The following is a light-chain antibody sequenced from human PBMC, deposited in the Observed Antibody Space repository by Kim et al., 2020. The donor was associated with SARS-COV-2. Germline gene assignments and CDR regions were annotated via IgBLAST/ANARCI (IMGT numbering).Light chain of an antibody. CDR1: QEIRND. Sequence: ASVGDRDTITCRASQEIRNDLGWYQQNPGRAPKRLIYGASSLQSGVPSRFSGSGSGTEFTLTISSVQPEDFATYFCLQHSTYPITFGQGTRLEIK. CDR2: GAS. V-gene: IGKV1-17*01. CDR3: LQHSTYPIT. J-gene: IGKJ5*01.